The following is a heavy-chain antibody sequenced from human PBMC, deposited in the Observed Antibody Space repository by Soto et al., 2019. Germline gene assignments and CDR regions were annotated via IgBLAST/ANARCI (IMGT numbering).Heavy chain of an antibody. CDR1: DGSVSRGGYY. V-gene: IGHV4-31*03. CDR2: IYYTGRT. J-gene: IGHJ4*02. CDR3: AREGSYHCFDY. Sequence: QVQLQESGPGLVKPTQNLSLACTVSDGSVSRGGYYWSWLRQSPGKGLEWIGNIYYTGRTSYNPSLKSRVTISLETSKRQFSLRLASVSAADTALYYCAREGSYHCFDYWGQGALVTVSS. D-gene: IGHD1-26*01.